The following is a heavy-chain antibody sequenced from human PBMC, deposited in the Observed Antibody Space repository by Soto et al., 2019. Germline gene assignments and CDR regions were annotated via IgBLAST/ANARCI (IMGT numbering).Heavy chain of an antibody. J-gene: IGHJ4*02. Sequence: SETLSLTCTVSGGSISSYYWSWIRQPPGKGLEWIGYIYYSGSTNYNPSLKSRVTISVDTSKNQFSLKLSSVTAADTAVYYCARLRYFDWLLYQGYFDYWGQGTLVTVSS. V-gene: IGHV4-59*01. CDR1: GGSISSYY. D-gene: IGHD3-9*01. CDR3: ARLRYFDWLLYQGYFDY. CDR2: IYYSGST.